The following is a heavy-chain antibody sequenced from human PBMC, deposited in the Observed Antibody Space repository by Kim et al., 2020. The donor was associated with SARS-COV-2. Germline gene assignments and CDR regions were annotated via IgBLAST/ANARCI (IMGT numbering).Heavy chain of an antibody. V-gene: IGHV1-69*13. D-gene: IGHD6-13*01. CDR2: IIPIFGTA. CDR1: GGTFSSYA. Sequence: SVKVSCKASGGTFSSYAISWVRQAPGQGLEWMGGIIPIFGTANYAQKFQGRVTITADESTSTAYMELSSLRSEDTAVYYCARREIGDSSSWYLSGVYYYGMDVWGQGTTVTVSS. J-gene: IGHJ6*02. CDR3: ARREIGDSSSWYLSGVYYYGMDV.